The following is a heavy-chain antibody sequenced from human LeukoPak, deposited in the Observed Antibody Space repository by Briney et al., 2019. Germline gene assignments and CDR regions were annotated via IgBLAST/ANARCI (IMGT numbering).Heavy chain of an antibody. V-gene: IGHV4-34*01. CDR3: AESSYIGLDF. Sequence: SETLSLTCAVYGGSFSDYYWSWIRQPPGKGLEWIGEINHSGNTNLNPSLKSRVTISVDTSKNQFSLRLMSVTAADTAVYYCAESSYIGLDFWGQGTLVTVSS. CDR1: GGSFSDYY. CDR2: INHSGNT. J-gene: IGHJ4*02. D-gene: IGHD3-22*01.